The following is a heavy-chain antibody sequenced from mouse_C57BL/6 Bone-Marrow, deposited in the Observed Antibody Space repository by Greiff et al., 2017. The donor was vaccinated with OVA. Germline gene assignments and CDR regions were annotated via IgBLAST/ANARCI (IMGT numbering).Heavy chain of an antibody. J-gene: IGHJ1*03. Sequence: EVKVVESGGGLVQPGGSLKLSCAASGFTFSDYGMAWVRPAPRKGPEWVAFISNLAYSIYYADTVTGRFTISRENAKNTLYLEMSSLRSEDTAMYYCARVYDGYYGDFDVWGTGTTVTVSS. CDR3: ARVYDGYYGDFDV. D-gene: IGHD2-3*01. CDR2: ISNLAYSI. CDR1: GFTFSDYG. V-gene: IGHV5-15*01.